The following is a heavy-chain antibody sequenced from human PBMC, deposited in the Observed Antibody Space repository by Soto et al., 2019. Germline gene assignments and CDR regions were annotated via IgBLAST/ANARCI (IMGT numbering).Heavy chain of an antibody. J-gene: IGHJ3*02. Sequence: ASVKVSCKASGYTFTGYYIHWVRQAPGQGLEWMGWINPNSGGTNYAQKFQGWVTMTRDTSISTAYMELSRLRSDDTAVYYCARSIAAAGTGAFDIWGQGTMVTVSS. CDR3: ARSIAAAGTGAFDI. CDR1: GYTFTGYY. D-gene: IGHD6-13*01. CDR2: INPNSGGT. V-gene: IGHV1-2*04.